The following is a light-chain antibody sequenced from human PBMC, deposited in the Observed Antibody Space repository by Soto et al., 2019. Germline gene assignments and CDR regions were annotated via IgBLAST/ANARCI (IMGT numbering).Light chain of an antibody. CDR2: SAS. CDR3: QQLNSYPRT. J-gene: IGKJ1*01. CDR1: QSISTW. V-gene: IGKV1-5*01. Sequence: DIQMTQSPSSLSSSVGDRATLTCRASQSISTWFAWFQPKPGKAPKLLIYSASTLQSVVTSRCSGIGSWTECTLTISSLQPEELATDDCQQLNSYPRTFGQGTKVDIK.